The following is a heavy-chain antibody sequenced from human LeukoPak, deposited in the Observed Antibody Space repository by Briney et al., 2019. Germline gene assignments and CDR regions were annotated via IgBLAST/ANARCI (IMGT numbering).Heavy chain of an antibody. V-gene: IGHV3-74*01. J-gene: IGHJ4*02. D-gene: IGHD3-3*01. CDR1: GFTFTTHW. CDR2: INSDGSST. Sequence: GGSLRLSCGASGFTFTTHWIHWVRQAPGKGLVWVSRINSDGSSTNYAESVEGRFTISRDNAKNTLYLQMNSLRAEDTAVYYCARDIGVASRLDYWGQGTLVTVSS. CDR3: ARDIGVASRLDY.